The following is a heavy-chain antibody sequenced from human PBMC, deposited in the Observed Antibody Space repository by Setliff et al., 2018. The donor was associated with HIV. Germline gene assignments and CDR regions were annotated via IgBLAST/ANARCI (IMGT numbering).Heavy chain of an antibody. D-gene: IGHD3-3*01. CDR2: ISAYNGNT. J-gene: IGHJ6*03. CDR3: ARYDFWSGHRYYYMDV. V-gene: IGHV1-18*01. CDR1: GYTFTSYG. Sequence: GASVKVSCKASGYTFTSYGISWVQQAPGQGLEWMGWISAYNGNTNYAQKLQGRVTMTTDTSTSTAYMELRSLRSDDTAVYYCARYDFWSGHRYYYMDVWGKGTTVTVSS.